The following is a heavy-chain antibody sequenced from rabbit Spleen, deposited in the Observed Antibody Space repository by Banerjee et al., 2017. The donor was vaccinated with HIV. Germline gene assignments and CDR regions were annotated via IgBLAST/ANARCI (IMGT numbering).Heavy chain of an antibody. CDR1: GFSFSSSHW. CDR2: IYAGSSGST. CDR3: ARDAGTSFSTYGMDL. J-gene: IGHJ6*01. D-gene: IGHD8-1*01. V-gene: IGHV1S40*01. Sequence: QSLEESGGDLVKPGASLTLTCKASGFSFSSSHWISWVRQAPGKGLEWIACIYAGSSGSTYYASWAKGRFTISKASSTTVTLQMTSLTAADTATYFCARDAGTSFSTYGMDLWGPGTLVTVS.